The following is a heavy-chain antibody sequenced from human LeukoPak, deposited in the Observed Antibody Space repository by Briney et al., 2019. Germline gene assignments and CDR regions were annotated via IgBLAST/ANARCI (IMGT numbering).Heavy chain of an antibody. CDR1: GFIFSDYY. CDR2: ISSSSSHT. Sequence: PGGSLRLSCAASGFIFSDYYMSWICQAPGKGLEWVSYISSSSSHTNYADSVKGRFTVARDNAKNSLYLQMNSLRAEDTAIYYCARVGGSWPFDYWGQGTLVTVSS. V-gene: IGHV3-11*06. J-gene: IGHJ4*02. CDR3: ARVGGSWPFDY. D-gene: IGHD6-13*01.